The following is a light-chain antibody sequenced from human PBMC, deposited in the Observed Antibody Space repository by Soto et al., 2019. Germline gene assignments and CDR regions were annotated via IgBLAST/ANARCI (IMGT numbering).Light chain of an antibody. Sequence: EIVMTQSPATLSVSPGERATLSCRASQSVSSNLAWYQQKPGHAPRLLIYGASTRATGIPARFSGSRSGTEFTLTISSLQSEDFAVYYCQQYNNWPPWTFGPGTKVDIK. CDR2: GAS. CDR3: QQYNNWPPWT. J-gene: IGKJ3*01. CDR1: QSVSSN. V-gene: IGKV3-15*01.